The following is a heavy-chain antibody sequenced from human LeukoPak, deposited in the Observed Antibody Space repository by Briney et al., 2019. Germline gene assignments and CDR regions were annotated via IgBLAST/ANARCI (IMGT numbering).Heavy chain of an antibody. J-gene: IGHJ4*02. V-gene: IGHV4-4*07. CDR1: GASISNYH. CDR2: FYTSENS. D-gene: IGHD3-16*01. Sequence: SETLSLTCSVSGASISNYHWSWIRQPAGKGLEWIGRFYTSENSNYNPSLKSRVSMSVDPSKNQFSMKLSSVTAADTAVYFCARDRGGARVGQHFHYWGQGTLVTVSS. CDR3: ARDRGGARVGQHFHY.